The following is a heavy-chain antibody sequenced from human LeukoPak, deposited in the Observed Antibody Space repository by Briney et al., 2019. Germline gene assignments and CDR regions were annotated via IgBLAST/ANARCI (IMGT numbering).Heavy chain of an antibody. CDR2: INHSGST. V-gene: IGHV4-34*01. D-gene: IGHD1-26*01. Sequence: SETLSLTCAVYGGSFSGYYWSWIRQPPGKGLEWIGEINHSGSTNYNPSLKSRVTISVDTSKNQFSLKLSSVTAADTAVYYCASKRVGYGMDVWGKGTTVTVSS. CDR1: GGSFSGYY. J-gene: IGHJ6*04. CDR3: ASKRVGYGMDV.